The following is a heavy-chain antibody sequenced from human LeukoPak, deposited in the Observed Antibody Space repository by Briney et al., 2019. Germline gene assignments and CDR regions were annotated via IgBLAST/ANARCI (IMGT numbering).Heavy chain of an antibody. CDR1: GGSISGYY. CDR2: INHSGST. Sequence: SETLSLTCTVSGGSISGYYWSWIRQPPGKGLEWIGEINHSGSTNYNPSLKSRVTISVDTSKNQFSLKLSSVTAADTAVYYCARGTSIAVAGDTYWYFDLWGRGTLVTVSS. CDR3: ARGTSIAVAGDTYWYFDL. V-gene: IGHV4-34*01. J-gene: IGHJ2*01. D-gene: IGHD6-19*01.